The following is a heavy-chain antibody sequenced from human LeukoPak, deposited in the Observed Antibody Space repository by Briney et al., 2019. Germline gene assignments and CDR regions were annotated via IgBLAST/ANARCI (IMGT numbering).Heavy chain of an antibody. CDR2: IYYSGST. D-gene: IGHD3-22*01. Sequence: PSETLSLTCTVSGGSISGYYWSWIRQPPGKGLEWIGFIYYSGSTSYNPSLKSRVTISVETSKNQFSLKLSSVTAADTAVYYCVRYHSSGLDYWGQGTLVTVSS. CDR1: GGSISGYY. J-gene: IGHJ4*02. CDR3: VRYHSSGLDY. V-gene: IGHV4-59*08.